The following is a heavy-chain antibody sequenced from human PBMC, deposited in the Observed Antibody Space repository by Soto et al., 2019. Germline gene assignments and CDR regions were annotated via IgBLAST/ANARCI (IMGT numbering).Heavy chain of an antibody. CDR1: GGSISSNNYY. CDR2: MSYSRST. V-gene: IGHV4-39*02. D-gene: IGHD1-1*01. CDR3: ARDRVTGPFDI. Sequence: SETLSLTCFVSGGSISSNNYYWGWIRQPPGKGLEWIGSMSYSRSTYYNPSPKSRVTISVDTSKNQFSLKLTSVTAADTAVYYCARDRVTGPFDIWGQGTMVTVSS. J-gene: IGHJ3*02.